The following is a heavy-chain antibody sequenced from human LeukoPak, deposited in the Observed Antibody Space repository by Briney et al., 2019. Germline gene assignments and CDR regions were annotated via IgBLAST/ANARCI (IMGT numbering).Heavy chain of an antibody. CDR2: ISGSGGST. V-gene: IGHV3-23*01. CDR3: AEDLRYSGSSRFDY. CDR1: GFTFSSYA. Sequence: GGSLRLSCAASGFTFSSYAMSWVRQAPGKGLEWVSAISGSGGSTYYADSVKGRFTISRDNSKNTLYLQMNSLRAEDTAVYYCAEDLRYSGSSRFDYWGQGTLVTVSS. J-gene: IGHJ4*02. D-gene: IGHD1-26*01.